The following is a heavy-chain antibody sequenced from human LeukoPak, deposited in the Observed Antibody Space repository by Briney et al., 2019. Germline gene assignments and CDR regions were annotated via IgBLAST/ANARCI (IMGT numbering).Heavy chain of an antibody. D-gene: IGHD3-10*02. Sequence: GGSLRLSCAASGFTFDDYAMHWVRHASGKGLEWVSLISWDGGSTYYADSVKGRFTISRDNAKNSLYLQMNSLRAEDTAVYYCAELGITMIGGVWGKGTTVTISS. CDR2: ISWDGGST. CDR3: AELGITMIGGV. V-gene: IGHV3-43D*03. J-gene: IGHJ6*04. CDR1: GFTFDDYA.